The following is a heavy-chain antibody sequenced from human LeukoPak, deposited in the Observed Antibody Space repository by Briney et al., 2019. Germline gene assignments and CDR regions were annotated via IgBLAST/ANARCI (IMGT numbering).Heavy chain of an antibody. D-gene: IGHD3-3*01. CDR1: GFTFSSYA. Sequence: GGSLRLSCAASGFTFSSYAMSWVRQAPGKGLEWVSVISGSGGSTYYADSVKGRFTISRDNSKNTLYLQMNSLRAEDTAVYYCARDGRFLEWLLPLFDYWGQGTLVTVSS. CDR3: ARDGRFLEWLLPLFDY. J-gene: IGHJ4*02. CDR2: ISGSGGST. V-gene: IGHV3-23*01.